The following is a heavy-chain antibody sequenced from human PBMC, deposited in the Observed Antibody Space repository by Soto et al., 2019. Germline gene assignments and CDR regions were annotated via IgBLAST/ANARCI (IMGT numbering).Heavy chain of an antibody. CDR3: ARLRPIVATIRGYYYGMDV. CDR2: INHSGST. D-gene: IGHD5-12*01. J-gene: IGHJ6*02. CDR1: GGSFSGYY. Sequence: QVQLQQWGAGLLKPSETLSLTCAVYGGSFSGYYWSWIRQPPGKGLEWIGEINHSGSTNYNPSLKSRVTISVAPSKNQFSLKLSSVTAADTAVYYCARLRPIVATIRGYYYGMDVWGQGTTVTVSS. V-gene: IGHV4-34*01.